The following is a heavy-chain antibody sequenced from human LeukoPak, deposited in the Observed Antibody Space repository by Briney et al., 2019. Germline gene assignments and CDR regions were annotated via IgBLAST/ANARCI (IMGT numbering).Heavy chain of an antibody. J-gene: IGHJ1*01. CDR3: ARGRLGYCSGGSCYQTEYFQH. Sequence: SETLSLTCTVSGGSISSYYWSWIRQPPGKVLEWVGYIYYIGNTNYNPSLKSRVTISVDTSKNQFSLKLSSVTAADTAVCYCARGRLGYCSGGSCYQTEYFQHWGQGTLVTVSS. D-gene: IGHD2-15*01. CDR2: IYYIGNT. CDR1: GGSISSYY. V-gene: IGHV4-59*12.